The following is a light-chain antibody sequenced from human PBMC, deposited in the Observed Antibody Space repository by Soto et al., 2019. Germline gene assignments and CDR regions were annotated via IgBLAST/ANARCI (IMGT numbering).Light chain of an antibody. CDR3: FLYDHGTHVV. CDR1: TGAVTSDFY. J-gene: IGLJ2*01. V-gene: IGLV7-43*01. CDR2: STN. Sequence: QAVVTQEPSLTVSPGGTVIFTCASSTGAVTSDFYPNWLQQKPGQAPRALIYSTNVRHSWTPARFSGSLLGGKAALTLSGVQPEDEADYYFFLYDHGTHVVFGGGTKLTVL.